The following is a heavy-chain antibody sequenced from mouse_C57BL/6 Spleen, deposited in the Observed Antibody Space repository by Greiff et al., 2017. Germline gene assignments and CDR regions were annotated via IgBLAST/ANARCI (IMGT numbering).Heavy chain of an antibody. J-gene: IGHJ2*01. Sequence: VQLQQSGAELVRPGASVKLSCKASGYTFTDYYINWVKQRPGQGLEWIARIYPGSGNTYYNEKFKGKATLTAEKSSSTAYMQLSSLTSEDSAVYVCARGDYYGYFDYWGQGTTLTVSS. CDR2: IYPGSGNT. CDR1: GYTFTDYY. CDR3: ARGDYYGYFDY. V-gene: IGHV1-76*01. D-gene: IGHD2-1*01.